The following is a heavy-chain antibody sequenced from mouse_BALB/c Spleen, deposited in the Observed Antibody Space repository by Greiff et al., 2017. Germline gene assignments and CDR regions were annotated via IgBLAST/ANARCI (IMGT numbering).Heavy chain of an antibody. CDR2: IDPANGNT. CDR3: ARGSDWGSWFAY. CDR1: GFNIKDTY. J-gene: IGHJ3*01. V-gene: IGHV14-3*02. D-gene: IGHD4-1*01. Sequence: VQLQQSGAELVKPGASVKLSCTASGFNIKDTYMHWVKQRPEQGLEWIGRIDPANGNTKYDPKFQGKATITADTSSNTAYMQLSSLTSEDSAVYYCARGSDWGSWFAYWGQGTLVTVSA.